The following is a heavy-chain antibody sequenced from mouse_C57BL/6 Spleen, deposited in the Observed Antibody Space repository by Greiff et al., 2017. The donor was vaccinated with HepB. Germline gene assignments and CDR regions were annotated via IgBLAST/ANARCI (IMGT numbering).Heavy chain of an antibody. J-gene: IGHJ2*01. CDR2: IYPGDGDT. CDR3: ARTAITTVAYFDY. CDR1: GYAFSSYW. Sequence: QVQLKESGAELVKPGASVKISCKASGYAFSSYWMNWVKQRPGKGLEWIGQIYPGDGDTNYNGKFKGKATLTADKSSSTAYMQLSSLTSEDSAVYFCARTAITTVAYFDYWGQGTTLTVSS. D-gene: IGHD1-1*01. V-gene: IGHV1-80*01.